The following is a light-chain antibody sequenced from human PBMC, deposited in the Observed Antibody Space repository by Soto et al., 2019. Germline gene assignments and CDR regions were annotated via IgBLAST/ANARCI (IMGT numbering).Light chain of an antibody. V-gene: IGKV3-20*01. Sequence: EIVLTQSPGTLSLSPGERATLSCRASQSVSSTYLAWYQRKPGQAPRLLIYGASNRATGIPDRFSGSGSGTDFTLTISRLEPEDFAVYYCHQYGGSRWTFGQGTRVDI. J-gene: IGKJ1*01. CDR1: QSVSSTY. CDR2: GAS. CDR3: HQYGGSRWT.